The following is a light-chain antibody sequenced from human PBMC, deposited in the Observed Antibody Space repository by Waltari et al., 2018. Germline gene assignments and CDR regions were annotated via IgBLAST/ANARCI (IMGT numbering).Light chain of an antibody. CDR2: ANT. CDR3: QSYDSSHYV. CDR1: RANIGAGSD. J-gene: IGLJ1*01. Sequence: QSVLTQPPSVSGAPGQRVTISCTGSRANIGAGSDVHWYQHFPGIAPNLLIYANTNRPSGVPDRFSGSKSGTSASLAITGLQAEDEADYYCQSYDSSHYVFGPGTKVIVL. V-gene: IGLV1-40*01.